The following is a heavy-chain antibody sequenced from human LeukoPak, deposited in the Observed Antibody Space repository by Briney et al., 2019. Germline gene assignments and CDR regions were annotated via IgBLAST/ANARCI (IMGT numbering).Heavy chain of an antibody. Sequence: GGSLRLSCAASGFTFSSYSMNWIRQAPGKGLEWVSYISSSGSTIYYADSVKGRFTISRDNAKNSLYLQMNSLRAEDTAVYYCARAAIQLWPGPDYWGQGTLVTVSS. J-gene: IGHJ4*02. CDR2: ISSSGSTI. CDR3: ARAAIQLWPGPDY. CDR1: GFTFSSYS. D-gene: IGHD5-18*01. V-gene: IGHV3-48*04.